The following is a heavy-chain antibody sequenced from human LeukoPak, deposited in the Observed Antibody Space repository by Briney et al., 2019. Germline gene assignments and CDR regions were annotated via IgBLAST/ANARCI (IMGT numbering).Heavy chain of an antibody. D-gene: IGHD1-7*01. CDR2: IYYSGST. V-gene: IGHV4-31*03. CDR3: ARERAITGTGIDP. J-gene: IGHJ5*02. Sequence: SQTLSLTCTVSGGSISSGGYYWSWIRQHPGKGLEWIGYIYYSGSTYYNPSLKSRVTISVDTSKNQFSLKLSSVTAADTAVYYCARERAITGTGIDPWGQGTLVTVSS. CDR1: GGSISSGGYY.